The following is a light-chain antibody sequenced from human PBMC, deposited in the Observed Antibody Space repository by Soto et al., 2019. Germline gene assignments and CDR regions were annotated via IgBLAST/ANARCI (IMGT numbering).Light chain of an antibody. CDR2: AAS. J-gene: IGKJ2*01. V-gene: IGKV3-20*01. CDR3: QQYFGSLYT. CDR1: QSISSTY. Sequence: VLTQSPGTLSLFPGERATLSCRTSQSISSTYLAWYQQRPGQAPRLLIYAASSRATGIPDRFSGSGSGTDFTLTISRLEPEDFAVYYCQQYFGSLYTFGQGTKVDIK.